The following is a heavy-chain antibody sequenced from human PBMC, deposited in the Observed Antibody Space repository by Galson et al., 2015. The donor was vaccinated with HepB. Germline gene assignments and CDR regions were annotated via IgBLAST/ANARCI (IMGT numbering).Heavy chain of an antibody. CDR1: GFPFSTYA. J-gene: IGHJ6*03. CDR2: ISGSGSST. V-gene: IGHV3-23*01. D-gene: IGHD2/OR15-2a*01. CDR3: AKGLNMDYYFYMDV. Sequence: SLRLSCAASGFPFSTYAMNCVRQAPGKGLEWVSSISGSGSSTYYADSVKGRFTISRDISENTLYLQMKSLKAEDTAVYYCAKGLNMDYYFYMDVWGKGTTVIVSS.